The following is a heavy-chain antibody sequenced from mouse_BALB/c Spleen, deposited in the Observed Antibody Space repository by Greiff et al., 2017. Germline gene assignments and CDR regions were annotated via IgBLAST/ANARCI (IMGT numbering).Heavy chain of an antibody. CDR2: ISSGGSYT. Sequence: EVKVEESGGGLVKPGGSLKLSCAASGFTFSSYAMSWVRQSPEKRLEWVAEISSGGSYTYYPDTVTGRFTISRDNAKNTLYLEMSSLRSEDTAMYYCAREDDDAMDYWGQGTSVTVSS. V-gene: IGHV5-9-4*01. J-gene: IGHJ4*01. CDR3: AREDDDAMDY. CDR1: GFTFSSYA. D-gene: IGHD2-12*01.